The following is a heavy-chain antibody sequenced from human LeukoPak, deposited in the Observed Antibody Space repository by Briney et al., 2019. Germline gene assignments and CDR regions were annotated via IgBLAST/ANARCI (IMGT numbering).Heavy chain of an antibody. CDR2: INSDGSST. D-gene: IGHD6-13*01. CDR1: GFTFSSYW. CDR3: ARGGSGSSPYFDY. V-gene: IGHV3-74*01. J-gene: IGHJ4*02. Sequence: GGSLRLSCAASGFTFSSYWMHWVRHAPGKGLVWVSRINSDGSSTTYADSVKGQFTISRDNAKNTLYLQMNSLRAEDTAVYYCARGGSGSSPYFDYWGQGTLVTVSS.